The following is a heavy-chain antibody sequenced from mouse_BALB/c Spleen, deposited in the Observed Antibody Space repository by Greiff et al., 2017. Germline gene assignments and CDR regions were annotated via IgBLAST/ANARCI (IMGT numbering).Heavy chain of an antibody. CDR3: ARDPTPYYAMDY. CDR2: ISSGSSTI. Sequence: DVKLVESGGGLVQPGGSRKLSCAASGFTFSSFGMHWVRQAPEKGLEWVAYISSGSSTIYYADTVKGRFTISRDNPKNTLFLQMTSLRSEDTAMYYCARDPTPYYAMDYWGQGTSVTVSS. V-gene: IGHV5-17*02. CDR1: GFTFSSFG. J-gene: IGHJ4*01.